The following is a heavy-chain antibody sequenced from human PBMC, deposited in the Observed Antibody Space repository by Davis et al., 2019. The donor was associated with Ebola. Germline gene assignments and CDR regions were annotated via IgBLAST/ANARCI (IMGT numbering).Heavy chain of an antibody. D-gene: IGHD2-2*01. CDR3: AREDGYCSSTSFYRGWFDP. V-gene: IGHV4-34*01. CDR2: INHSGST. Sequence: SETLSLTCAVYGGSFRGYYWTWIRQPPGKGLEWIGEINHSGSTNYNPSLKSRVTISVDTSKNPFSLKLSSVTAADTAVYYCAREDGYCSSTSFYRGWFDPWGQGTLVTVSS. J-gene: IGHJ5*02. CDR1: GGSFRGYY.